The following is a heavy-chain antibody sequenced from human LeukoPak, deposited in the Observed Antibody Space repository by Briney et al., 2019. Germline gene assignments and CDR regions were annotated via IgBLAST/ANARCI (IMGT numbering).Heavy chain of an antibody. V-gene: IGHV1-18*01. CDR2: ISAYNGNT. J-gene: IGHJ6*03. CDR1: GYTFTSYG. D-gene: IGHD3-3*01. Sequence: ASVKVSCKASGYTFTSYGISWVRQAPGQGLEWMGWISAYNGNTNYAQKLQGRVTMTTDTSTSTAHMELKSLRSDDTAVYYCARVPISTIFGVVIIRGYYYYMDGWGQGNTVTVSS. CDR3: ARVPISTIFGVVIIRGYYYYMDG.